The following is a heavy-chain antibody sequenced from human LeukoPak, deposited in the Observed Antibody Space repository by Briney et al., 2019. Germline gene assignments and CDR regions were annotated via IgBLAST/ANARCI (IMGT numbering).Heavy chain of an antibody. V-gene: IGHV4-59*08. CDR2: IHYSGST. CDR1: GGSMSSNH. CDR3: ARTGYGDHFNL. Sequence: PSETLSLTCTVSGGSMSSNHCSWIRQPPGKGLEFIGYIHYSGSTNYNPSLKSRVTMSVDTSKNHFSRNLRSVTAADTAVYYCARTGYGDHFNLWGRGTLVTVSS. D-gene: IGHD4-17*01. J-gene: IGHJ2*01.